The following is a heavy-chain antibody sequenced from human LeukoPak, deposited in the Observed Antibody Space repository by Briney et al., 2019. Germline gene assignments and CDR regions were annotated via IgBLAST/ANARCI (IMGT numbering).Heavy chain of an antibody. CDR3: ARGPIEYGDYTEYFHH. V-gene: IGHV3-30*04. D-gene: IGHD4-17*01. J-gene: IGHJ1*01. Sequence: PGGSLRLSCAASGFTFSNYAMHWVRQAPGKRLDWVSVISYDGSNTYYADSVQGPLTISRDNSKNTLYLQINSVRAEDTSVYYCARGPIEYGDYTEYFHHWGQGTLVTVSS. CDR1: GFTFSNYA. CDR2: ISYDGSNT.